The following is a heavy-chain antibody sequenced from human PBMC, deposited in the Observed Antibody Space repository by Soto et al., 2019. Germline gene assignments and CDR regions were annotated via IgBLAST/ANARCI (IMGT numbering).Heavy chain of an antibody. J-gene: IGHJ6*02. V-gene: IGHV4-4*02. CDR1: GGSIRSSNW. D-gene: IGHD6-13*01. CDR2: IYHSGST. CDR3: ARVEQQLDYYYYGMDV. Sequence: PSETLSLTCAVSGGSIRSSNWWSWVRQPPGKGLEWIGEIYHSGSTNYNPSLKSRVTISVDKSKNQFSLKLSSVTAADTAVYYCARVEQQLDYYYYGMDVWGQGTTVT.